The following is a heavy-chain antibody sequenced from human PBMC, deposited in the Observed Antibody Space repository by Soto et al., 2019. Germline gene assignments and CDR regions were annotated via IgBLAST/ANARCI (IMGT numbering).Heavy chain of an antibody. CDR3: AKARCSTTNCYVPDY. Sequence: EVQLLESGGGLVQPGESLRLSCVASGFTFSTYTMSWVRQAPGKWLEWVSVISGSGGSPSYADSVQGRFSISRDNYRNTLYLQMNNLRGDDTAMYYCAKARCSTTNCYVPDYWGQGTLVTVSS. D-gene: IGHD2-2*01. J-gene: IGHJ4*02. V-gene: IGHV3-23*01. CDR2: ISGSGGSP. CDR1: GFTFSTYT.